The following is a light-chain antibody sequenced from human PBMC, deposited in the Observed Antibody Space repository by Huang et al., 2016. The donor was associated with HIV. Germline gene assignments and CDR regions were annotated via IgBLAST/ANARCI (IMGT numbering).Light chain of an antibody. CDR2: GTS. V-gene: IGKV3-20*01. Sequence: EIVLTQSPGTLALSPGERATLSCRASQSVSSSYLAWYRQRPGQAPRLVIYGTSNRATGIPDRFSGSGYGTDFTLTISRLEPEDFAVYYCQQYGSSYTFGQGTKLEIK. CDR3: QQYGSSYT. CDR1: QSVSSSY. J-gene: IGKJ2*01.